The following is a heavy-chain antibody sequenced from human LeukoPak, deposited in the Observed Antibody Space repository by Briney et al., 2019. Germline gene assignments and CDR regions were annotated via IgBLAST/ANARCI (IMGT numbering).Heavy chain of an antibody. Sequence: GGSLRLSCAASGFTVNSNYMIWLPQAPGKALMRFSDIYSGDSTYYADSLRGRFIISRDNSKTTLYLLMNSQRDEHAALYYCARSIAATGIVDYWGQGTLVTVSS. J-gene: IGHJ4*02. CDR3: ARSIAATGIVDY. CDR1: GFTVNSNY. CDR2: IYSGDST. V-gene: IGHV3-66*01. D-gene: IGHD6-13*01.